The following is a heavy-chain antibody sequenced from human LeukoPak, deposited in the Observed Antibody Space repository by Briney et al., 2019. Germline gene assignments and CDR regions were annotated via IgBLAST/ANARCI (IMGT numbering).Heavy chain of an antibody. CDR2: ISSSGSTI. J-gene: IGHJ4*02. D-gene: IGHD1-26*01. CDR3: ARTIVGATYFDY. V-gene: IGHV3-11*01. Sequence: PGGSLGLSWSASGFTFSYYYMGWIRQAAGEGREWVSYISSSGSTIYYADSVKGRFTISRDNAKNSLYLQMNSLRAEDTAVYYCARTIVGATYFDYWGQGTLVTVSS. CDR1: GFTFSYYY.